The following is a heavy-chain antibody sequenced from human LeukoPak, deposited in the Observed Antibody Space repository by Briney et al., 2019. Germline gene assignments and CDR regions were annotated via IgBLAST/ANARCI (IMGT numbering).Heavy chain of an antibody. D-gene: IGHD3-3*02. Sequence: SETLSLTCTVSGGSISSYHWSWIRQPPGKGLEWIGYIYYSGSTNYNPSLKSRVTISVDTSKNQFSLKLSSVTAADTAVYYCARDSHSIGHWGQGTLVTVSS. V-gene: IGHV4-59*01. CDR1: GGSISSYH. CDR2: IYYSGST. J-gene: IGHJ4*02. CDR3: ARDSHSIGH.